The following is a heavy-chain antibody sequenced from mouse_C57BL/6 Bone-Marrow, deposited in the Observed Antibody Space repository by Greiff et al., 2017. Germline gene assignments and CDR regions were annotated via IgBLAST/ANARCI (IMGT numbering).Heavy chain of an antibody. V-gene: IGHV1-39*01. CDR3: ARWAHYYGTDYFDD. J-gene: IGHJ2*01. Sequence: EVKLMESGPELVKPGASVKISCKASGYSFTDYNMNWVKQSNGKSLEWIGVINPNYGTTSYNQKFKGKATLTVDQSSSTAYMQLNSLTSEDSAVYYGARWAHYYGTDYFDDWGQGTTRTVAS. CDR2: INPNYGTT. CDR1: GYSFTDYN. D-gene: IGHD1-1*01.